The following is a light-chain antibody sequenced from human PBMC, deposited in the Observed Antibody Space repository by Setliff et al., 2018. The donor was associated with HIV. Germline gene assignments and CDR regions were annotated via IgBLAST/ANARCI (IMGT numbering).Light chain of an antibody. Sequence: QSALAQPPSASGSPGQSVAISCTGTSSDVGGFNYVSWYQQHPGKAPKLMIYEVNKRPSGVPDRFSGSKSGNTASLTVSGLQAEDEAEYYCSSYAGSKKVFGTGTKVTVL. CDR1: SSDVGGFNY. J-gene: IGLJ1*01. CDR3: SSYAGSKKV. V-gene: IGLV2-8*01. CDR2: EVN.